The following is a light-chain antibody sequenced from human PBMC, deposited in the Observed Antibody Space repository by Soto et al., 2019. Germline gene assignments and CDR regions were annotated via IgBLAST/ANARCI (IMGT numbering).Light chain of an antibody. J-gene: IGKJ3*01. CDR3: QQSDSTPVT. V-gene: IGKV1-39*01. CDR1: QSISSY. Sequence: DIQMTQSPSSLSASVGDRVTITCRASQSISSYLNWYQQKPGKAPKLLIYAASSLQSGVPSRFSGSVSGTDFTLTISSLQPEDFATYYGQQSDSTPVTFGPGTKVDIK. CDR2: AAS.